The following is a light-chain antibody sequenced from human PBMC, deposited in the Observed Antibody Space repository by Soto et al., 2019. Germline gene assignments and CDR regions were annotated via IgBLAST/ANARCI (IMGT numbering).Light chain of an antibody. Sequence: EIVMTHSPATLSVSPGERATLSCRASQSVSSSLAWYQQKPGQAPRLLIYGASTRATGIPARFRGSGSGTEFTLTISSLQSEDFAVYYCHQYNDWPLTFGGGTKVEIK. CDR2: GAS. V-gene: IGKV3-15*01. CDR1: QSVSSS. J-gene: IGKJ4*01. CDR3: HQYNDWPLT.